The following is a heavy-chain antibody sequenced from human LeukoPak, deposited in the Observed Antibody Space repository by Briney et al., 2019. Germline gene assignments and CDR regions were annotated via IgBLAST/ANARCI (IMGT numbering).Heavy chain of an antibody. CDR3: ARELFSSGSCPDG. CDR1: GFTFSYYA. J-gene: IGHJ4*02. Sequence: GGSLRLSCSASGFTFSYYAIHWVRQAPGKGLEWVALIWSDGSNKYYADSVKGRITISSDNSKNTVYLQMNSLRAEDTAVYYCARELFSSGSCPDGWGQGTLVTVSS. CDR2: IWSDGSNK. D-gene: IGHD3-10*01. V-gene: IGHV3-33*01.